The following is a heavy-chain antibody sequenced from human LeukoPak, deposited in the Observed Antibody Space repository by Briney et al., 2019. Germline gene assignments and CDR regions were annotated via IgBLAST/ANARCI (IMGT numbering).Heavy chain of an antibody. CDR2: ISGDGRDT. J-gene: IGHJ4*02. D-gene: IGHD3-9*01. CDR3: AKEGVYDILTGYYVYYFDY. Sequence: PGGSLRLSCAASGFSFSSFGMSWVRQAPGRGLQWVSSISGDGRDTFYADSVKGRFTVSRDNSKNTLYLQMNSLRAEDTAVYYCAKEGVYDILTGYYVYYFDYWGQGTLVTVSS. V-gene: IGHV3-23*01. CDR1: GFSFSSFG.